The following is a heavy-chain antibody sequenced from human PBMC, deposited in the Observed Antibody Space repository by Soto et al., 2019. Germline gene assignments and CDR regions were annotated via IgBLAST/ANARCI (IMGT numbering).Heavy chain of an antibody. D-gene: IGHD1-20*01. CDR1: GGSISSSHW. V-gene: IGHV4-4*02. CDR3: ARVVLSITRGAFAA. J-gene: IGHJ3*01. Sequence: QVQLQESGPGLVKPSGTLSLTCAVSGGSISSSHWWTWVRQSPGKGPEYIGEISHSGTSNSNPSPTSPGTLSVDRSKNHSSLTLPSVTAADTAVYYCARVVLSITRGAFAAWGQGTPVIVSS. CDR2: ISHSGTS.